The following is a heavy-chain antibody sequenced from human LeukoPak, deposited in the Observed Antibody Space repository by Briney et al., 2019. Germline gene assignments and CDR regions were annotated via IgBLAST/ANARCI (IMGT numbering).Heavy chain of an antibody. CDR1: GFTFSIYW. CDR3: AKTSTWELRIFDY. V-gene: IGHV3-7*03. Sequence: PGGSLRLSRAASGFTFSIYWMSWVRQAPGKGLEWVANIKTDGSEKRYVDSVKGRFTISRDNAKNSLYLQMNSLRAEDTALYYCAKTSTWELRIFDYWGQGTLVTVSS. J-gene: IGHJ4*02. CDR2: IKTDGSEK. D-gene: IGHD1-26*01.